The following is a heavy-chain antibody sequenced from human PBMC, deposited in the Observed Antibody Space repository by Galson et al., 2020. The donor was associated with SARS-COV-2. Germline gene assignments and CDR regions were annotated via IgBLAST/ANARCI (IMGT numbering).Heavy chain of an antibody. CDR2: IYYSGST. J-gene: IGHJ4*02. Sequence: SETLSLTCTVSGGSISSGGYYWSWIRQHPGKGLEWIGYIYYSGSTYYNPSLKSRVTISVDTSKNQFSLKLSSVTAADTAVYYCARERNCSGWSCSYFYFWGQGTLVTVSS. CDR3: ARERNCSGWSCSYFYF. D-gene: IGHD2-15*01. CDR1: GGSISSGGYY. V-gene: IGHV4-31*03.